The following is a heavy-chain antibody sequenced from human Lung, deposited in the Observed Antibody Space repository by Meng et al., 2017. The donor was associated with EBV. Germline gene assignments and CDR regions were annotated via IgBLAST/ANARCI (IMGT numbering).Heavy chain of an antibody. CDR1: GGSISSGGFY. CDR3: ARTNYGDYNWFDP. J-gene: IGHJ5*02. Sequence: QGQLQESGPGLVKPSQTLSLTCTVSGGSISSGGFYWSWIRQHPGKGLEWIGYIYYSGSTYYNPSLRSRVAISIDTSKNQFSLKLTSVTAADTAVYFCARTNYGDYNWFDPWGQGTLVTVSS. CDR2: IYYSGST. V-gene: IGHV4-31*03. D-gene: IGHD4-17*01.